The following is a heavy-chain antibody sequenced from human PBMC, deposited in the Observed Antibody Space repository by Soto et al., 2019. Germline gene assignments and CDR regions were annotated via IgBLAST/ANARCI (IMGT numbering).Heavy chain of an antibody. CDR1: GFSFNSFA. V-gene: IGHV3-30*03. D-gene: IGHD6-19*01. J-gene: IGHJ4*02. CDR3: ARFQWPVLDTPPGLDY. CDR2: ISFDGSDK. Sequence: QVQLVESGGGVVQPGRSLRLSCEVFGFSFNSFAMHWVRQAPGKGLEWVAVISFDGSDKYYADSVKGRFTISRDNSKNTLHLQMNSLRREDTAVYFCARFQWPVLDTPPGLDYWGQGTLVTVSS.